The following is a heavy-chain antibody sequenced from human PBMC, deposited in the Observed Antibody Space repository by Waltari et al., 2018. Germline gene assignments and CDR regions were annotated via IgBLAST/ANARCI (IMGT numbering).Heavy chain of an antibody. J-gene: IGHJ3*02. CDR3: ATAQIVGATDDAFDI. Sequence: EVQLVQSGAEGKKPGATVKIPCKASGYNFNDYYMHGGKQGPGKGLEWMGRVDPEDGEPIYAEKFQGRVTITADTSTDTAYMELSSLRSEDTAVYYCATAQIVGATDDAFDIWGQGTMVTVSS. D-gene: IGHD1-26*01. CDR2: VDPEDGEP. V-gene: IGHV1-69-2*01. CDR1: GYNFNDYY.